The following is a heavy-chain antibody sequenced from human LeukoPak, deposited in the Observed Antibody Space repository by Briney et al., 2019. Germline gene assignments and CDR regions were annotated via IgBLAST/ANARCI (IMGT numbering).Heavy chain of an antibody. CDR2: IKQDGSEE. Sequence: GGSLRLSCAASGITFSSLWMSWFRQAPGKGLEWVADIKQDGSEEHYVASVKGRFTISRDSTSLYLQMNSLRAEDTAVYYCAGGQGWHFDLWGRGTLITVSS. CDR1: GITFSSLW. D-gene: IGHD2-15*01. J-gene: IGHJ2*01. CDR3: AGGQGWHFDL. V-gene: IGHV3-7*01.